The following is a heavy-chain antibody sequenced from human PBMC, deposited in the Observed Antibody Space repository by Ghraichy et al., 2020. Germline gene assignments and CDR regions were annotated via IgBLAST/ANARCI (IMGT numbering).Heavy chain of an antibody. CDR2: IYYSGST. Sequence: SETLSLTCTVSGGSISSYYWSWIRQPPGKGLECIGYIYYSGSTNYNPSLKSRVTISVDTSKNQFSLKLSSVTAADTAVYYCARARSGYRFYYGMDVRGQGTTVTVSS. D-gene: IGHD3-22*01. CDR1: GGSISSYY. V-gene: IGHV4-59*01. CDR3: ARARSGYRFYYGMDV. J-gene: IGHJ6*02.